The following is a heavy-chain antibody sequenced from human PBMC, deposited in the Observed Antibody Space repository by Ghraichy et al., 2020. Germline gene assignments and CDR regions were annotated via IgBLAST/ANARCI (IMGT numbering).Heavy chain of an antibody. CDR3: AKSLQRLRGVIIRPSNWFDP. D-gene: IGHD3-10*01. J-gene: IGHJ5*02. V-gene: IGHV3-23*01. CDR1: GFTFSSYA. Sequence: GGSLRLSCAASGFTFSSYAMSWVRQAPGKGLEWVSAISGSGGSTYYADSVKGRFTISRDNSKNTLYLQMNSLRAEDTAVYYCAKSLQRLRGVIIRPSNWFDPWGQGTLVTVSS. CDR2: ISGSGGST.